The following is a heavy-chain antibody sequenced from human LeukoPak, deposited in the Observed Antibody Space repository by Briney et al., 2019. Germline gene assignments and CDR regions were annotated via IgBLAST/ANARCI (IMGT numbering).Heavy chain of an antibody. CDR3: ARGDPGYCSSTSCYLHYYGMDV. V-gene: IGHV1-2*06. Sequence: ASVTVSCKASGYSLTTYYMHWVRQAPGQGLEWMGRIIPNSGGTNYAQKFQGRVTMTRDTSISTAYMELSRLRSDDTAVYYCARGDPGYCSSTSCYLHYYGMDVWGQGTTVTVSS. D-gene: IGHD2-2*01. CDR1: GYSLTTYY. J-gene: IGHJ6*02. CDR2: IIPNSGGT.